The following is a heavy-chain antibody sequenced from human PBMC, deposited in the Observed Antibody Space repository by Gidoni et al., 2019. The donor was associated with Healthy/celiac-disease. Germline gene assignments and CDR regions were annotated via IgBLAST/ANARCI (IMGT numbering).Heavy chain of an antibody. Sequence: QVQLQESGPGLVKPSETLSLTCTVSGYSISRGYYWGWIRQPPGKGLEWFGSIYHSGSTYYNPSLKSRVTISVDTSKNQFSLKLSSVTAADTAVYYCARGTRGGYSGYDRAFAFDIWGQGTMVTVSS. J-gene: IGHJ3*02. D-gene: IGHD5-12*01. CDR1: GYSISRGYY. CDR3: ARGTRGGYSGYDRAFAFDI. V-gene: IGHV4-38-2*02. CDR2: IYHSGST.